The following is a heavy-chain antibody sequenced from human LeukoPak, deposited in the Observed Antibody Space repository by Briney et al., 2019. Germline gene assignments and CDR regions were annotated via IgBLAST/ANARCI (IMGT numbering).Heavy chain of an antibody. J-gene: IGHJ6*02. Sequence: SVKVSCKASGFTFTSSAVQWMRQARGQRLEWIGWIVVGSGNTNYAQKFQERVTITRDMSTSTAYMELSSLRSEDTAVYYCAAPTRGYDFWTSLWPRGNYYYYYGMDVWGQGTTVTVSS. CDR3: AAPTRGYDFWTSLWPRGNYYYYYGMDV. CDR1: GFTFTSSA. V-gene: IGHV1-58*01. D-gene: IGHD3-3*01. CDR2: IVVGSGNT.